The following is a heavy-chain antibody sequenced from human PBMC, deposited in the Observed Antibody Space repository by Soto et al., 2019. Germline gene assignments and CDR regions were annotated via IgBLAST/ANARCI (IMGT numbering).Heavy chain of an antibody. CDR1: GFTFSSYG. Sequence: GGSLRLSCAASGFTFSSYGMHWVRQAPGKGLEWVAVIWYDGSNKYYADSVKGRFTISRDNSKNTLYLQMNSLSAEDTAVYYCARAGIFGVVISYGMDVWGQGTTVTVSS. D-gene: IGHD3-3*01. V-gene: IGHV3-33*01. J-gene: IGHJ6*02. CDR3: ARAGIFGVVISYGMDV. CDR2: IWYDGSNK.